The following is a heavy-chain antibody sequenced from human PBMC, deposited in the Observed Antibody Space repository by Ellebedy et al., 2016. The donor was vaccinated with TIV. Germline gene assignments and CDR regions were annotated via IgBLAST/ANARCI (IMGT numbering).Heavy chain of an antibody. CDR1: GFPFSSYG. V-gene: IGHV3-33*01. CDR2: IWNDGSNN. D-gene: IGHD4-17*01. J-gene: IGHJ4*02. Sequence: GESLKISCAASGFPFSSYGMHWVRQAPGQGLERVAIIWNDGSNNNYADSVKGRFTISRDNSKNRLYLQMNSLRAEDTAVYYCAREAWDGDYYVDYWGQGTLVTVSS. CDR3: AREAWDGDYYVDY.